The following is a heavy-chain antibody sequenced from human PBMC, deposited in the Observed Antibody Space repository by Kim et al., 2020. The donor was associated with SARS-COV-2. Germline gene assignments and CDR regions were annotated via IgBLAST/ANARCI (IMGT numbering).Heavy chain of an antibody. V-gene: IGHV3-23*01. J-gene: IGHJ6*02. D-gene: IGHD3-10*01. CDR1: GFIFSNYA. CDR3: AKGVTLVRGVIDYHYYYGMDV. CDR2: ISGRGDTT. Sequence: GGSLRLSCVASGFIFSNYALSWVRQAPGKGLEWVSAISGRGDTTYYADSIEGRFTISRDNSKNTLHLQMNSLSAEDTAAYYCAKGVTLVRGVIDYHYYYGMDVWGQGTTVTVSS.